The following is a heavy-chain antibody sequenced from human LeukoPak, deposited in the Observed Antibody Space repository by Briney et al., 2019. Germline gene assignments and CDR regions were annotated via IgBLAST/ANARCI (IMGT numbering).Heavy chain of an antibody. CDR3: ARGGMAAEFDC. V-gene: IGHV1-46*01. CDR2: INPSGGST. J-gene: IGHJ4*02. D-gene: IGHD6-13*01. CDR1: GYTFTTYY. Sequence: GASVKVSCKASGYTFTTYYMHWVRQAPGQGLDWMGIINPSGGSTSYAQKFQGRVTMTRDTSTSTVYMELSSLRSGDTAVYCCARGGMAAEFDCWGQGTLVTVSS.